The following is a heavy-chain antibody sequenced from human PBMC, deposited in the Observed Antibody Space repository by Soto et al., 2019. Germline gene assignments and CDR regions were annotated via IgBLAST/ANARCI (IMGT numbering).Heavy chain of an antibody. Sequence: DAELLESGGALVQPGGSLRLSCVASGFTFSSSAMNWVRQAPGKGLEWVSTISGSGVAKFYADSVKGRFTISRDNSNNTVSLQMNSLRAEDAALYYCAKDRSPGATTWNVYWGQGTLVTVSS. J-gene: IGHJ4*02. V-gene: IGHV3-23*01. D-gene: IGHD1-26*01. CDR2: ISGSGVAK. CDR1: GFTFSSSA. CDR3: AKDRSPGATTWNVY.